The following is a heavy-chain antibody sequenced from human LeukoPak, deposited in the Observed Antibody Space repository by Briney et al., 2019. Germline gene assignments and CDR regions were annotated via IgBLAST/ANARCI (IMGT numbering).Heavy chain of an antibody. CDR2: IYYSGST. V-gene: IGHV4-59*01. Sequence: SETLSLTCTVSGGSISSYYWSWIRQPPGKGLEWIGYIYYSGSTNYNPSLKSRVTISVDTSKNQFSLKLSSVTAADTAVYYCASGEGGELFDYWGQGTLVTVSS. J-gene: IGHJ4*02. CDR3: ASGEGGELFDY. D-gene: IGHD1-26*01. CDR1: GGSISSYY.